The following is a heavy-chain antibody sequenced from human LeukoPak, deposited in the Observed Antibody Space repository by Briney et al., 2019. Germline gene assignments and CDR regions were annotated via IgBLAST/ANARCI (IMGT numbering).Heavy chain of an antibody. CDR1: GFTFGTHS. J-gene: IGHJ4*02. V-gene: IGHV3-23*01. CDR3: AKYCVTTTCYERLFDF. Sequence: PGGSLRLSCATSGFTFGTHSMSWVRQAPGKGLEGVSGISGSGDRTHYADSVKGRFTISRDNSKNTVTLQMNSLTVDHTAVYYCAKYCVTTTCYERLFDFWGQGTLVTVSS. CDR2: ISGSGDRT. D-gene: IGHD2-2*01.